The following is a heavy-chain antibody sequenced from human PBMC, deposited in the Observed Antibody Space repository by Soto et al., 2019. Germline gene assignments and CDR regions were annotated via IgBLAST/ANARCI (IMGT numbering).Heavy chain of an antibody. Sequence: PGESLKISCKGSGYRFASYCIGWVRQMPGKGLEWMGIIYPGDSDTRYSPSFQGQVTISADKSISTAYLQWCRLKASDTAMYYCARHSPPFGCISTSCHPGGIYYYYMDVWGKGTTVTVSS. V-gene: IGHV5-51*01. CDR2: IYPGDSDT. CDR1: GYRFASYC. J-gene: IGHJ6*03. CDR3: ARHSPPFGCISTSCHPGGIYYYYMDV. D-gene: IGHD2-2*01.